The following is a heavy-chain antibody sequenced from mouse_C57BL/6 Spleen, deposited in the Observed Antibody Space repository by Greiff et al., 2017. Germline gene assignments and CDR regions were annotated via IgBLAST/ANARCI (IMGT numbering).Heavy chain of an antibody. V-gene: IGHV1-55*01. D-gene: IGHD2-3*01. CDR2: IYPGSGST. J-gene: IGHJ4*01. CDR1: GYTFTSYW. CDR3: AGDDGYHYAMDY. Sequence: QVQLQQPGAELVKPGASVKMSCKASGYTFTSYWITWVKQRPGQGLEWIGDIYPGSGSTNYNEKFKGKATLTVDTSSSTAYMQLSSLTSEDSAVYYCAGDDGYHYAMDYWGQGTSVTVSS.